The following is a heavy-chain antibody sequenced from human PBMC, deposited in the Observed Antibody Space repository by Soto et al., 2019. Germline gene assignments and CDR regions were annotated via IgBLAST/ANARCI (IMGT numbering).Heavy chain of an antibody. J-gene: IGHJ4*02. CDR2: AHYSGRT. Sequence: SETLSLTCIVSGGSLSSYYWSWIRQTPGKGLEWIGEAHYSGRTNYNPSFKSRVTISVDRSQKQVSLKLNSVTAADTALYYCARSEATALDYWGQGTLVTVSS. CDR1: GGSLSSYY. CDR3: ARSEATALDY. V-gene: IGHV4-59*12.